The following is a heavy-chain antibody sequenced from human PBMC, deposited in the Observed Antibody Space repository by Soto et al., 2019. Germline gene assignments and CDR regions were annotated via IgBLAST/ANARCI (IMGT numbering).Heavy chain of an antibody. J-gene: IGHJ4*02. CDR2: IYHSGST. D-gene: IGHD5-12*01. CDR1: GGSISSSNW. CDR3: ARVRYIVATMVYVRFDY. Sequence: QVQLQESGPGLVKPSGTLSLTCAVSGGSISSSNWWSWVRQPPGKGLEWIGEIYHSGSTNYNPSLKGQFPISVDKAKTQFSLKLSSVTAADTAVYYCARVRYIVATMVYVRFDYWGQGTLVTVSS. V-gene: IGHV4-4*02.